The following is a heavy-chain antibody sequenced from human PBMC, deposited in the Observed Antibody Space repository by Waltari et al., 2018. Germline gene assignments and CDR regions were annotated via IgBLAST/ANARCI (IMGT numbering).Heavy chain of an antibody. CDR2: IYPGDSDY. CDR3: ARLALGFFDY. Sequence: EVQLVPSGAEVKKPGESLRISCQGSGSSFAGYWIGWVRQVPGEGLEWMGNIYPGDSDYRYSPSFRGQVTVSADRATNTAYLQWNNLQASDTAIYYCARLALGFFDYWGQGTLVTVSS. CDR1: GSSFAGYW. J-gene: IGHJ4*02. D-gene: IGHD3-16*01. V-gene: IGHV5-51*01.